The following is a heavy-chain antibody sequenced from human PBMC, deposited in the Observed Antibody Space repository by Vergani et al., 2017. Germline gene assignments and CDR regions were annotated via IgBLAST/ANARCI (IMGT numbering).Heavy chain of an antibody. J-gene: IGHJ3*02. CDR1: GFSFSDHY. CDR3: ARDHRDYNNYPGNFDI. D-gene: IGHD5-24*01. Sequence: QVQLVESGGGLVKPGGSLRLSCAASGFSFSDHYMTWIRQAPGKGLEWVSYISNSGNTIEYADSVKARFSISRDNAKSSLFLQMDSLRAEDTAVYYCARDHRDYNNYPGNFDIWGQGSMVTVSS. V-gene: IGHV3-11*01. CDR2: ISNSGNTI.